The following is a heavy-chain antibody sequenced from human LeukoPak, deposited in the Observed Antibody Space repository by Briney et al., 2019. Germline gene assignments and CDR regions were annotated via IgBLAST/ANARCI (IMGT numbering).Heavy chain of an antibody. Sequence: GGSLRLSCAASGFTFSSHGMNWVRQAPGKGLEWVSYISSGSTIYYADSVKGRFTISRDNAKNSLYLQMNSLRAEDTAVYYCARAYSGSYGGFDYWGQGTLVTVSS. J-gene: IGHJ4*02. D-gene: IGHD1-26*01. CDR2: ISSGSTI. CDR1: GFTFSSHG. CDR3: ARAYSGSYGGFDY. V-gene: IGHV3-48*04.